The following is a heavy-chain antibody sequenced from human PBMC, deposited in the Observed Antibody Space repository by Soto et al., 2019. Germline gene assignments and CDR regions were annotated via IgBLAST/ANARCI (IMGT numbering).Heavy chain of an antibody. D-gene: IGHD1-26*01. Sequence: SVKVSCKAPRDTCTMYYINCVLRSPVQWLDGMGVINPHGGSTAYAQKFKGRVTLTRDTSASTVYMEVSSLTSEDTAMYYCARSSGGNFGIIIEGTNWFAPWGQGTLVTVSS. J-gene: IGHJ5*02. CDR2: INPHGGST. CDR1: RDTCTMYY. CDR3: ARSSGGNFGIIIEGTNWFAP. V-gene: IGHV1-46*01.